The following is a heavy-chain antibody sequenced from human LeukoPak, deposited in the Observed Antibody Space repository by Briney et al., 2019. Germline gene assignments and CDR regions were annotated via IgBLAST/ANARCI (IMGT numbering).Heavy chain of an antibody. Sequence: GESLKISCKTSPYTFSRFWIHWVRQRPGKGLEWMGIIYPGDSDIRYGPSFQGQVTFSADRSISTAYLEWTCLKASDSAIYFCAMTRDSRILWPDQWGQGTLVTVSP. CDR1: PYTFSRFW. CDR2: IYPGDSDI. CDR3: AMTRDSRILWPDQ. D-gene: IGHD2-15*01. J-gene: IGHJ5*02. V-gene: IGHV5-51*01.